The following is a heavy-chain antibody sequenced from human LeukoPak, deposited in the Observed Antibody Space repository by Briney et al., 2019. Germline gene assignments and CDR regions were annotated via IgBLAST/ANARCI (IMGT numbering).Heavy chain of an antibody. CDR1: GYTFTSYA. Sequence: ASVKVSCTASGYTFTSYAMHWVRQAPGQRLEWMGWISAYNGNTNYAQKLQGRVTMTTDTSTSTAYMDPRSLRSDDTAVYYCARGGDSSGWYVFDYWGQGTLVTVSS. CDR2: ISAYNGNT. D-gene: IGHD6-19*01. V-gene: IGHV1-18*01. J-gene: IGHJ4*02. CDR3: ARGGDSSGWYVFDY.